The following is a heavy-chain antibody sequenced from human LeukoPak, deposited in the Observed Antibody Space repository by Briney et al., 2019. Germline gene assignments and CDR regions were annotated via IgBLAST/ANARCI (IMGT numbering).Heavy chain of an antibody. CDR3: ARRAPAAIWFDP. J-gene: IGHJ5*02. Sequence: SETLSLTCTVSGGSISRSSYYWGWIRQPPGKGLEWIGSIYYSGSTYYNPSLRSRVTISVDTSKNQFSLKLSSVTAADTAVYYCARRAPAAIWFDPWGQGTLVTVSS. CDR2: IYYSGST. CDR1: GGSISRSSYY. V-gene: IGHV4-39*01. D-gene: IGHD2-2*01.